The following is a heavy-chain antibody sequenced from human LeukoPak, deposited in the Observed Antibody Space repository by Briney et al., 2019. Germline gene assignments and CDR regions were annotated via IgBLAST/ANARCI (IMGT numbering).Heavy chain of an antibody. Sequence: GGSLRLSCAASGFTFSSYGMHWVRQAPGKGLEWVAVISYDGSNKYYADSVKGRVTISRDNSKSTLYLQMNSLRAEDTAVYYCAKEGHGSSLDYWGQGTLVTVSS. CDR1: GFTFSSYG. V-gene: IGHV3-30*18. J-gene: IGHJ4*02. CDR2: ISYDGSNK. D-gene: IGHD6-13*01. CDR3: AKEGHGSSLDY.